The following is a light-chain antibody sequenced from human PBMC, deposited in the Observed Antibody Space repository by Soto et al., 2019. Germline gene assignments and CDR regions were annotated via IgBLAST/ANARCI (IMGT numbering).Light chain of an antibody. J-gene: IGKJ5*01. Sequence: EIVMTQSPSTLSVSPGERATLSCRASQSVSSDLAWYHQKPGQAPRLLIYGASSRATDIPDRFSGYGSGTDFTLTISRLEPEDFAVYYCQQYGNSPITFGQGTRLEIK. CDR3: QQYGNSPIT. V-gene: IGKV3-20*01. CDR2: GAS. CDR1: QSVSSD.